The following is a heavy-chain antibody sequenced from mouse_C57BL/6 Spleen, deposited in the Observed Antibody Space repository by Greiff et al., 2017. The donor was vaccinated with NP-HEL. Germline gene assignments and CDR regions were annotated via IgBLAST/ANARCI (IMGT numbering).Heavy chain of an antibody. D-gene: IGHD2-3*01. CDR2: IDPSDSYT. J-gene: IGHJ2*01. V-gene: IGHV1-69*01. CDR3: ARAWDDNYFDY. CDR1: GYTFTSYW. Sequence: QVQLKQPGAELVMPGASVKLSCKASGYTFTSYWMHWVKQRPGQGLEWIGEIDPSDSYTNYNQKMKGKSTLTVDKSTSTAYMQLSSLTSEDSAVYYSARAWDDNYFDYWGQGTTLTVSS.